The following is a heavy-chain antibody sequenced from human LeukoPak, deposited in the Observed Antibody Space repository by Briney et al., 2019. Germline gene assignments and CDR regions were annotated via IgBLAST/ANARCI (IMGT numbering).Heavy chain of an antibody. J-gene: IGHJ4*02. CDR1: GYTFTNYG. CDR2: TSAYNGNT. CDR3: ARDLPADTGYETHDY. V-gene: IGHV1-18*01. Sequence: GASVKVSCKTSGYTFTNYGISWVRQAPGQGLEWVGWTSAYNGNTDYAQKFQGRVTMTTDSSTSTAYMELRSLGSDDTAVYYCARDLPADTGYETHDYWGQGTLVTVSS. D-gene: IGHD5-12*01.